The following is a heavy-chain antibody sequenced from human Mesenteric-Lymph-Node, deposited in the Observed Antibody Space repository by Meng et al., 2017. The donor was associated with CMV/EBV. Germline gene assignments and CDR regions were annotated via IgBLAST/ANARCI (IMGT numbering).Heavy chain of an antibody. CDR2: INHSGSP. CDR1: CGSFSVYY. J-gene: IGHJ4*02. D-gene: IGHD3-9*01. CDR3: ARGSSYDILTGYFDY. V-gene: IGHV4-34*01. Sequence: LHGPQGVAGLFAAPVALACTSPLSCGSFSVYYLNWIRQSPTKGLEWIGEINHSGSPTYNPSFTSRIIISVDTSTNQISLNMSSVTAADTAVYYCARGSSYDILTGYFDYWGQGALVTVSS.